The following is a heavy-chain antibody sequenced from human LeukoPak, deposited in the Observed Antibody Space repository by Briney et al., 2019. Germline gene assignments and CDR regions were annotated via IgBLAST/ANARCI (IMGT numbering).Heavy chain of an antibody. CDR2: VNHSGGT. Sequence: SETLSLTCAVSGGSFSDSYWSWIRQPPGKGLEYIGEVNHSGGTTYSPSLKSRVTISLDTSKNHFSLNLTSVTAADTAVYYCARHYGAYPWGQYYYYGLDSWGQGTTVTVSS. V-gene: IGHV4-34*01. J-gene: IGHJ6*02. D-gene: IGHD4-17*01. CDR3: ARHYGAYPWGQYYYYGLDS. CDR1: GGSFSDSY.